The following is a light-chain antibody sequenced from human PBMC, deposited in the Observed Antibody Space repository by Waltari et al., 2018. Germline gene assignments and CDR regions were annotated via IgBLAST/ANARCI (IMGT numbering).Light chain of an antibody. CDR1: SSDVGGYNY. V-gene: IGLV2-8*01. Sequence: QSALTQPPSASGSPGQSVTISCTGTSSDVGGYNYVSWYQPHPGKAPKLMIFEVFKRPSGVPDRFSGSKSGNTASLTVSGLQADDEADYYCSSYAGSNNFVVFGGGTKLTVL. J-gene: IGLJ2*01. CDR2: EVF. CDR3: SSYAGSNNFVV.